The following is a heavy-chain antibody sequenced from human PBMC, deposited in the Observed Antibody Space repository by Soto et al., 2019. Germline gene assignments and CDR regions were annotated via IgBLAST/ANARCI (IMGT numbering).Heavy chain of an antibody. J-gene: IGHJ3*02. CDR3: AKGGVTMIVVVDAFDI. D-gene: IGHD3-22*01. CDR1: GFTFSRYA. CDR2: ISGSGGST. Sequence: GGSLRLSCAASGFTFSRYAMSWVRQAPGKGLEWVSAISGSGGSTYYADSVKGRFTISRDNSKNTRYLQMNSLRAEDTPVYYCAKGGVTMIVVVDAFDIWGQGTMVT. V-gene: IGHV3-23*01.